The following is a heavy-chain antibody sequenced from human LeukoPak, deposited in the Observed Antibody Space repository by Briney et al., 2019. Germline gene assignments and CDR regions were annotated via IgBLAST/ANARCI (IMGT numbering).Heavy chain of an antibody. CDR1: GFTFDAYA. D-gene: IGHD2-21*01. J-gene: IGHJ3*02. Sequence: GGSRRLSCAASGFTFDAYAMHWVLQAPGKGLEWDSGISWKSGSIGYADYVKGRFTHSRDNAKNSLSLQMNSLRAEDTALYYCVFFQAEDGIRDSFDTWGQGTMVTVSS. V-gene: IGHV3-9*01. CDR3: VFFQAEDGIRDSFDT. CDR2: ISWKSGSI.